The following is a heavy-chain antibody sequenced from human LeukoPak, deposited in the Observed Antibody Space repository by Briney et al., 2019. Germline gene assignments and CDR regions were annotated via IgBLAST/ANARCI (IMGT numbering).Heavy chain of an antibody. V-gene: IGHV3-23*01. J-gene: IGHJ2*01. D-gene: IGHD5-12*01. Sequence: GGALRLSCAASGFTFRNHATTWVRQAPGKGLEWVSSITDICGTTYHTDSVKGRFLISKYNCKNTLYLHMNSQRAEDTAVYPCTKDQVATSEWYFDLWRRGTLVTVSS. CDR3: TKDQVATSEWYFDL. CDR2: ITDICGTT. CDR1: GFTFRNHA.